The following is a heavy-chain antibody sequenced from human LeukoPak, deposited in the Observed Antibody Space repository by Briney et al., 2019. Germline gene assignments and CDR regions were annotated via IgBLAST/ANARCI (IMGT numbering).Heavy chain of an antibody. Sequence: ASVKVSCKASGYTFTSYDINWVRQATGQGLEWMGWMNPNSGSTGYAQKFQGRVTITRNTSISTAYMELSSLRSEDTAVYYCARKGRYGWYLGYYYYMDVWGKGTTVTVSS. D-gene: IGHD6-19*01. CDR3: ARKGRYGWYLGYYYYMDV. CDR1: GYTFTSYD. CDR2: MNPNSGST. V-gene: IGHV1-8*03. J-gene: IGHJ6*03.